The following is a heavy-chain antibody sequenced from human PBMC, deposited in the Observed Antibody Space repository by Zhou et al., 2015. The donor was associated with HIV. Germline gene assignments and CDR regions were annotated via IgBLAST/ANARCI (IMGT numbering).Heavy chain of an antibody. D-gene: IGHD2-8*01. V-gene: IGHV3-11*04. J-gene: IGHJ6*02. Sequence: VQLVESGGGLVQPGRSLRLSCAASGFIFSDYYMSWIRQAPGKGLEWISYISSSGSIISYADSVKGRFTISRDNAKNSLSLQMNSLRDEDTALYYCARSFVVTVSDPAISHYYGMDVWGRGTTVTVSS. CDR1: GFIFSDYY. CDR3: ARSFVVTVSDPAISHYYGMDV. CDR2: ISSSGSII.